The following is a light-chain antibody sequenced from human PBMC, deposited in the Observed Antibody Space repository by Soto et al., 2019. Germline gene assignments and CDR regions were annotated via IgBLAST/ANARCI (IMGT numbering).Light chain of an antibody. V-gene: IGKV3-20*01. CDR1: QRVSGSY. CDR3: HQYGGSPRT. Sequence: DIGLTQSPGTLSLSPGETATVSCRASQRVSGSYLAWYQQKLGQPPRLLIYGASSRATGIPDRFSGSGSGTDFTLTISRLEPEDAAVYYCHQYGGSPRTFGQGTKVQI. CDR2: GAS. J-gene: IGKJ1*01.